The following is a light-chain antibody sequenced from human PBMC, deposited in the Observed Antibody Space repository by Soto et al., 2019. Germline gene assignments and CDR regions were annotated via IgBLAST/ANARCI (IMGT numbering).Light chain of an antibody. Sequence: EIVLTQSPATLSLSPGERATLSCRASQSVSSYLAWYQQKPGQAPRLLIYDASNRATGIPDRFSGSGSGTEFTLTIRRLEPEDFAVYYCQQYDSSPPTFGQGTKVDIK. CDR1: QSVSSY. CDR2: DAS. V-gene: IGKV3-20*01. CDR3: QQYDSSPPT. J-gene: IGKJ1*01.